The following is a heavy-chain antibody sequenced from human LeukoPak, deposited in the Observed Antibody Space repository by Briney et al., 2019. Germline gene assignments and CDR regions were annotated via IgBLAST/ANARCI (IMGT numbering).Heavy chain of an antibody. CDR1: GFTFRNLG. V-gene: IGHV3-30*02. CDR3: ARAGCSSTDCRLDD. CDR2: VENDGRTK. D-gene: IGHD2-2*01. Sequence: GGSLRLSCAASGFTFRNLGMHWVRQAPGKGLEWVAFVENDGRTKYYADSVKGRFTISRDNSKNTLYLQMNSLRTEDTAVYYCARAGCSSTDCRLDDWGQGTLVSVSS. J-gene: IGHJ4*02.